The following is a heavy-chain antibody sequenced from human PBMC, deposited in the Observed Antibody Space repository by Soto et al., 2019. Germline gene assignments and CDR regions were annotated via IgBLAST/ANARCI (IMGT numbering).Heavy chain of an antibody. J-gene: IGHJ6*01. D-gene: IGHD2-2*01. CDR2: INPNSGGT. V-gene: IGHV1-2*04. CDR1: GYTFTGYY. Sequence: ASVKVSCKASGYTFTGYYMHWVRQAPGQGLEWMGWINPNSGGTNYAQKFQGWVTMTRDTSISTAYMELSRLRSDDTAVYYCARGAEDIVVVTPNYGRDVWGQGTTVT. CDR3: ARGAEDIVVVTPNYGRDV.